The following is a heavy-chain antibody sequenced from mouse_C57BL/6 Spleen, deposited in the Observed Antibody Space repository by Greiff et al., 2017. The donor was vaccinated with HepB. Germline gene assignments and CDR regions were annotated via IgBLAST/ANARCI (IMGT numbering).Heavy chain of an antibody. CDR3: ARTDVHFDV. V-gene: IGHV1-4*01. J-gene: IGHJ1*03. CDR1: GYTFTSYT. CDR2: INPSSAYT. Sequence: VQLQQSGADLARPGASVKMSCKASGYTFTSYTMHWVKQRPGRGLEWIGYINPSSAYTKYNQKFKDKATLTADKSSSTAYMQLSSLTSEDSAVYYCARTDVHFDVWGTGTTVTVSS.